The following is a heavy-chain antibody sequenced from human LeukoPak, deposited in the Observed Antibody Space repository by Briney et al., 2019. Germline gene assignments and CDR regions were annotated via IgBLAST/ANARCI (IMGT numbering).Heavy chain of an antibody. CDR3: ARWVGATDDAFDI. Sequence: GASVKVSCKASGYTFTSYDINWVRQATGQGLEWTGWMNPNSGNTGYAQKFQGRVTMTRNTSISTAYMELSSLRSEDTAVYYCARWVGATDDAFDIWGQGTMVTVSS. CDR1: GYTFTSYD. D-gene: IGHD1-26*01. J-gene: IGHJ3*02. CDR2: MNPNSGNT. V-gene: IGHV1-8*01.